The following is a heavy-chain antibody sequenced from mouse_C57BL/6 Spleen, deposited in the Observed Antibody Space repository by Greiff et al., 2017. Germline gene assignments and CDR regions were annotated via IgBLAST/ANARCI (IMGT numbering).Heavy chain of an antibody. CDR3: ARGYDDGYFDV. CDR1: GFTFSDYG. J-gene: IGHJ1*03. D-gene: IGHD2-12*01. Sequence: DVKLVESGGGLVQPGGSLKLSCAASGFTFSDYGMAWVRQAPRKGPEWVAFISNLAYSIYYADTVTGRFTISRENAKNTLYLEMSSLRSEDTAMYYCARGYDDGYFDVWGTGTTVTVSS. CDR2: ISNLAYSI. V-gene: IGHV5-15*04.